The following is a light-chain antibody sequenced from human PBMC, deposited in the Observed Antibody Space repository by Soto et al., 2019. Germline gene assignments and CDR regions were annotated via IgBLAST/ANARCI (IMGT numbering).Light chain of an antibody. J-gene: IGKJ4*01. CDR3: QQYNNWPPLT. V-gene: IGKV3-15*01. CDR2: GAS. Sequence: EIVMTQSPATPSVSPGAPAPLSCRASQSVSSSLAWYQQTPGRAPRLLIYGASTRATGIPTRFSGSGSGTEFTLTISSLQSEDFAVYYCQQYNNWPPLTFGGGTKVDI. CDR1: QSVSSS.